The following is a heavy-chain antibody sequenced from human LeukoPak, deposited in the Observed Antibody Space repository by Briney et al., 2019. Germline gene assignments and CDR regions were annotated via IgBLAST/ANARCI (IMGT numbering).Heavy chain of an antibody. CDR2: ISYDGSNK. Sequence: GGSLRLSCAASGFTFSSYGMHWVRQAPGKGLEWVAVISYDGSNKYYADSVKGRFTISRDNSKNTLYLQMNSLRAEGTAVYYCAKKGIVGATWAFDYWGQGTLVTVSS. CDR3: AKKGIVGATWAFDY. D-gene: IGHD1-26*01. J-gene: IGHJ4*02. CDR1: GFTFSSYG. V-gene: IGHV3-30*18.